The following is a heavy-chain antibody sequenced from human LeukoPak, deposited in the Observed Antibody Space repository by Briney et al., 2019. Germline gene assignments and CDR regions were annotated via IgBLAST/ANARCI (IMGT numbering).Heavy chain of an antibody. D-gene: IGHD3-22*01. CDR2: INPNSGGT. CDR1: VYTFTNFY. J-gene: IGHJ4*02. CDR3: ARSTYYDSSGYYYFGY. Sequence: GASVKVSCKASVYTFTNFYTHWVRQAPGQGLEWMRWINPNSGGTNYAQKFQGRVTMTRDTSISTAYMELSRLRSDDTAVYYCARSTYYDSSGYYYFGYWGQGTLVTVSS. V-gene: IGHV1-2*02.